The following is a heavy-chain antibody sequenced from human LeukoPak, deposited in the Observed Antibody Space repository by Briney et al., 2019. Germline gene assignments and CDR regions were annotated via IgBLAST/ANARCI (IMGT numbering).Heavy chain of an antibody. CDR3: ARDPGDYYDSSGYYYPY. V-gene: IGHV3-48*03. J-gene: IGHJ4*02. CDR1: GFTFSSYE. D-gene: IGHD3-22*01. Sequence: PGGSLRLSCAASGFTFSSYEMNWVRQAPGKRLEWVSYISSSGSTIYYADSVKGRFTISRDNAKNSLYLQMNSLRAEDTAVYYCARDPGDYYDSSGYYYPYWGQGTLVTVSS. CDR2: ISSSGSTI.